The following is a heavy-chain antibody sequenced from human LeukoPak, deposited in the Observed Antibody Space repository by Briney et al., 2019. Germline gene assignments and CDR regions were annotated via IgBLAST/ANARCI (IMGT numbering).Heavy chain of an antibody. CDR1: GGTFSSYT. D-gene: IGHD6-6*01. CDR3: ARGGNEYSSSLRR. Sequence: SVKVSCKASGGTFSSYTISWVRQAPGQGPEWMGRIIPILGIANYAQKFQGRVTITADKSTSTAYMELSSLRSEDTAVYYCARGGNEYSSSLRRWGQGTLVTVSS. J-gene: IGHJ4*02. V-gene: IGHV1-69*02. CDR2: IIPILGIA.